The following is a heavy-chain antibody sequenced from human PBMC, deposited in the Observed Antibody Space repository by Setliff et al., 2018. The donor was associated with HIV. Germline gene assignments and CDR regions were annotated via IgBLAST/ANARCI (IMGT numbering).Heavy chain of an antibody. Sequence: GGSLRLSCAASGFTFSDYYMSWIRQAPGKGLEWVSYISSSGSTIYYADSVKGRFTISRDNSKNMVYLQVSSLRAEDSAVYYCVKSASWDLRGWLHWGQGTPVTVSS. J-gene: IGHJ4*02. CDR2: ISSSGSTI. V-gene: IGHV3-11*01. CDR3: VKSASWDLRGWLH. D-gene: IGHD6-19*01. CDR1: GFTFSDYY.